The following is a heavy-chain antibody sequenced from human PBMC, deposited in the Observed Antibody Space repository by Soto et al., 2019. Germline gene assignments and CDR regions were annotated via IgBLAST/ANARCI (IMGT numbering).Heavy chain of an antibody. Sequence: GASVKVSCKASGYTFTSYGISWVRQAPGQGLEWMGWISAYNGNTNYAQKLQGRVTMTTDTSTSTAYTELRSLRSDDTAVYYCAREGYCISTSCRHYDYYGMDVWGQGTTVTVSS. D-gene: IGHD2-2*01. J-gene: IGHJ6*02. CDR2: ISAYNGNT. V-gene: IGHV1-18*01. CDR3: AREGYCISTSCRHYDYYGMDV. CDR1: GYTFTSYG.